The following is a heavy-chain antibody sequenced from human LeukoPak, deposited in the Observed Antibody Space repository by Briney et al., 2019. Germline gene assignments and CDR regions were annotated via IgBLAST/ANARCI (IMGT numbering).Heavy chain of an antibody. CDR1: GYTFTGYY. D-gene: IGHD6-19*01. J-gene: IGHJ4*02. CDR2: INPNSGGT. Sequence: ASVKVSCKAPGYTFTGYYMHWVRQAPGQGLEWMGWINPNSGGTNYAQKFQGRVTMTRDTSISTAYMELSRLRSDDTAVYYCARGSEWLLYYFDYWGQGTLVTVSS. CDR3: ARGSEWLLYYFDY. V-gene: IGHV1-2*02.